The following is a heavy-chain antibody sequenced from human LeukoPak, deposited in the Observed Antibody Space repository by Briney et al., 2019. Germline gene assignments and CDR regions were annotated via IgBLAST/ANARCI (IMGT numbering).Heavy chain of an antibody. Sequence: GGSLRLSCAASGFTFSSYAMHWVRQAPGKGLEWVAVISYDGSNKYYADTVKGRFTISRDNSKNTLYLQMNSLRAEDTAVYYCARGGGRARFDIWGQGTMVTVSS. J-gene: IGHJ3*02. CDR1: GFTFSSYA. V-gene: IGHV3-30*04. CDR3: ARGGGRARFDI. D-gene: IGHD2-15*01. CDR2: ISYDGSNK.